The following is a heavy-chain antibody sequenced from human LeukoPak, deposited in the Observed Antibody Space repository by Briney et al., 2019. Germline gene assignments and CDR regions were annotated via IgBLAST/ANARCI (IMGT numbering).Heavy chain of an antibody. CDR3: AKRRAISTINR. D-gene: IGHD3-9*01. V-gene: IGHV3-23*01. Sequence: HPGGSLRLSCAASGFTFSIYAMSWVRQAPGKGLGWVSGISGSGGSTYYADSVKGRFTHSRDNSKDALCLQLNSLRAEDTAVYYCAKRRAISTINRWGQGAMVTVSS. J-gene: IGHJ5*02. CDR1: GFTFSIYA. CDR2: ISGSGGST.